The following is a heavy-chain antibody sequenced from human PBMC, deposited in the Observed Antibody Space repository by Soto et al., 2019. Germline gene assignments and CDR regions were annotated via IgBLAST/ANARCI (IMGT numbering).Heavy chain of an antibody. CDR2: IYYSGST. CDR1: GGSISSYY. V-gene: IGHV4-59*01. D-gene: IGHD4-17*01. CDR3: ARVGPVNPTVTTTFDY. Sequence: SETLSLTCTVSGGSISSYYWSWIRQPPGKGLEWIGYIYYSGSTNYNPSLKSRVTISVDTSKNQFSLKLSSVTAADTAVYYCARVGPVNPTVTTTFDYWGQGTLVTVSS. J-gene: IGHJ4*02.